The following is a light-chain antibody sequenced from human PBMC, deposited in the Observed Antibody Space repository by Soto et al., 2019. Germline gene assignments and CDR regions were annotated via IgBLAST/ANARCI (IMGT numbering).Light chain of an antibody. CDR2: DAS. Sequence: IQMTQSPSSLSASVGDRVTITCQASQDITNYLIWYQQKPGKAPKVLIYDASSLGTGVSSRFSGSGSETHFTLTISSLQPEDIATYYCQQFDSVPCTFGQGTKLEIK. CDR1: QDITNY. CDR3: QQFDSVPCT. V-gene: IGKV1-33*01. J-gene: IGKJ2*02.